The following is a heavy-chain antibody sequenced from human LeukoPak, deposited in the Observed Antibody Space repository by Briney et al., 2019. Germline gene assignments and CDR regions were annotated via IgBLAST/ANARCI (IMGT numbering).Heavy chain of an antibody. Sequence: SQTLSLTCTVSGGSISSGGYYWSWIRQHPGKGLEWIGYIYYSGSTYYNPSLKSRVTISVDTSKNQFSLQLNSVTPEDTAVYYCARDSSGYSSFDYWGQGTLVTVSS. D-gene: IGHD3-22*01. J-gene: IGHJ4*02. CDR1: GGSISSGGYY. V-gene: IGHV4-31*03. CDR2: IYYSGST. CDR3: ARDSSGYSSFDY.